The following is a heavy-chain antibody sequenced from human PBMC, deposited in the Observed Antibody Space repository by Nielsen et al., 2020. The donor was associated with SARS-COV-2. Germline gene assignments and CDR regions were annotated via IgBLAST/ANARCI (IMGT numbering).Heavy chain of an antibody. V-gene: IGHV3-23*01. D-gene: IGHD2-15*01. CDR2: ISGSGGST. Sequence: WIRQPPGKGLERVSAISGSGGSTYYADSVKGRFTISRDNSKNTLYLQMNSLRAEDTAVYYCAKGPRYCSGGSCVYYYYGMDVWGQGTTVTVSS. J-gene: IGHJ6*02. CDR3: AKGPRYCSGGSCVYYYYGMDV.